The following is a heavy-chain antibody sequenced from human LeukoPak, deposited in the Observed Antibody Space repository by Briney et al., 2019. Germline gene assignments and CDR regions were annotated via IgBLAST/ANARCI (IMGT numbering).Heavy chain of an antibody. CDR1: GGSISNTNW. CDR3: ARDPRYCSSTRCYDNWFDP. CDR2: IYHSGST. V-gene: IGHV4-4*02. D-gene: IGHD2-2*01. J-gene: IGHJ5*02. Sequence: SETLSLTCAVSGGSISNTNWWTWVRQPPGKGLEWIGEIYHSGSTNYNPFLKSRVTMSVDKSKNQFSLKLSSVTAADTAVYYCARDPRYCSSTRCYDNWFDPWGQGTLVTVSS.